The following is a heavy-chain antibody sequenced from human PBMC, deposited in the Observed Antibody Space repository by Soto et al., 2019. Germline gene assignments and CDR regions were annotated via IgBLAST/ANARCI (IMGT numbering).Heavy chain of an antibody. V-gene: IGHV1-69*01. CDR3: ARAFSTARSQWRDYFDY. Sequence: QVQLVQSGAEVKKPGSSVKVSCKASGGTFSSYAISWVRQAPGQGLEWMGGFIPIFGTTNYAQNFQGRVTITADESTSTAYMELSSLRSEDTAVYYCARAFSTARSQWRDYFDYWGQGTLVTVSS. CDR2: FIPIFGTT. J-gene: IGHJ4*02. D-gene: IGHD3-3*02. CDR1: GGTFSSYA.